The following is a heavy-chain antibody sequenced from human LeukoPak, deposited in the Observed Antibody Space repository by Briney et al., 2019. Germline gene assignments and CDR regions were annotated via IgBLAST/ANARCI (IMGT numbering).Heavy chain of an antibody. CDR2: IIPIFGTA. J-gene: IGHJ3*02. V-gene: IGHV1-69*13. CDR1: GGTFSSYA. Sequence: SVKVSCKASGGTFSSYAISWVRQAPGRGLEWMGGIIPIFGTANYAQKFQGRVTITADESTSTAYMELSSLRSEDTAVYYCARDLSGGYVGAFDIWGQGTVVTVSS. D-gene: IGHD5-12*01. CDR3: ARDLSGGYVGAFDI.